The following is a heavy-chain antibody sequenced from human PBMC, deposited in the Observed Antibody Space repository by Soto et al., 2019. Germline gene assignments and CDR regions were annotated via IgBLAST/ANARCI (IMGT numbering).Heavy chain of an antibody. CDR2: IHYSGAT. CDR1: GGSISTHY. CDR3: ARRYYGGNSWYFDL. Sequence: QVQLQESGPGLVKPSETLSLTCTVSGGSISTHYWSWIRQPPGKGLEWIGYIHYSGATNYNPSLRSRVGMSVDTSKNQFSLSLTSVTAADTAIYYCARRYYGGNSWYFDLWGRGTLVTVSS. D-gene: IGHD4-17*01. J-gene: IGHJ2*01. V-gene: IGHV4-59*08.